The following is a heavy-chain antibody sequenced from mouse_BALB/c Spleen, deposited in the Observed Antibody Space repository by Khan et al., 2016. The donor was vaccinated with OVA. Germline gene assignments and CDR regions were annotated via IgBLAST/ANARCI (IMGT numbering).Heavy chain of an antibody. J-gene: IGHJ4*01. CDR1: GYTFTSYW. CDR3: ARSNYYGSGLYAMDY. CDR2: IAPGSGST. Sequence: DLVMPGAAVTLSCKACGYTFTSYWINWIKQRPGQGLEWIGRIAPGSGSTSYNDMFKGKATLTVDAYSSTDYIQLSSLSSEDSAVYLCARSNYYGSGLYAMDYWGQGTSVTVSS. V-gene: IGHV1S41*01. D-gene: IGHD1-1*01.